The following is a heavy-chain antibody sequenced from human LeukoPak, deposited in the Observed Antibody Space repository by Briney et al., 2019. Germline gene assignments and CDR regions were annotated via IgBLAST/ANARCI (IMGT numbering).Heavy chain of an antibody. D-gene: IGHD5-18*01. J-gene: IGHJ4*02. Sequence: GGSLRLSCAASGFTFDDYTMHWVRQAPGKGLEWVSLISWDGGSTYYADSVKGRFTISRDNSKNSLYLQMNSLRTEDTALYYCAKVATKGRTAMVYFDYWGQGALVTVSS. CDR2: ISWDGGST. CDR3: AKVATKGRTAMVYFDY. V-gene: IGHV3-43*01. CDR1: GFTFDDYT.